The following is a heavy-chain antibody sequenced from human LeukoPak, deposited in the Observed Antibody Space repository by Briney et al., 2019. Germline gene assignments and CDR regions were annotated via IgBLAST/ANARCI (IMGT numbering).Heavy chain of an antibody. CDR2: IWYDGCNK. D-gene: IGHD2-21*02. J-gene: IGHJ4*02. V-gene: IGHV3-33*01. CDR3: ASDAAGGDTSIGDS. CDR1: GFTFSSYG. Sequence: PGRSLRLSCAASGFTFSSYGMHWVRQAPGKGLEGVAVIWYDGCNKYYVDSVKGGFTISRDNSKNTLYLQMTSLRAEDTAVYYCASDAAGGDTSIGDSWGQGTLVTVSS.